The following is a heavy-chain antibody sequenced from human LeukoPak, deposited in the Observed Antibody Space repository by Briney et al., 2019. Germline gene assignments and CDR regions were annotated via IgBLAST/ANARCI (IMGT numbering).Heavy chain of an antibody. CDR1: GGSFGRYA. D-gene: IGHD2-21*01. CDR3: ARDFASGDSDY. Sequence: ASVKVSCKAPGGSFGRYAISWVRQAPGQGLEWMGGIIPIFGTANYAQKFQGGVTITADESTSTACMELSSLRSEDTAVYYCARDFASGDSDYWGQGTLVTVSS. J-gene: IGHJ4*02. V-gene: IGHV1-69*13. CDR2: IIPIFGTA.